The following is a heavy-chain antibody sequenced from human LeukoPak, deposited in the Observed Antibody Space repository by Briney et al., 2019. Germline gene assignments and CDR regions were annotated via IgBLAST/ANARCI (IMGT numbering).Heavy chain of an antibody. CDR2: INHSGST. V-gene: IGHV4-34*01. D-gene: IGHD3-22*01. J-gene: IGHJ5*02. Sequence: SETLSLTCAVYGGSFSGYYWSWIRQPPGKGLEWIGEINHSGSTNYNPSLKSRVTISVDTSKNQFSLKLSSVTAADTAVYYCARCKKNNYDSSGYHGDWFDPWGQGTLVTVSS. CDR3: ARCKKNNYDSSGYHGDWFDP. CDR1: GGSFSGYY.